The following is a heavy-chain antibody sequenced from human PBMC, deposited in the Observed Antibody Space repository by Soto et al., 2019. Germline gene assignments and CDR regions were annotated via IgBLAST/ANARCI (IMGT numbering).Heavy chain of an antibody. V-gene: IGHV1-8*01. D-gene: IGHD6-13*01. J-gene: IGHJ6*02. CDR3: ARGAYSSSWYDDYYYGMDV. Sequence: QVQLVQSGAEVKKPGASVKVSCKASGYTFTSYDINWVRQATGQGLEWMGWMNPNSGNTGYAQKCQGRGPRTRNTSISTAYMELSSLRSEDTAVYYCARGAYSSSWYDDYYYGMDVWGQGTTVTVSS. CDR2: MNPNSGNT. CDR1: GYTFTSYD.